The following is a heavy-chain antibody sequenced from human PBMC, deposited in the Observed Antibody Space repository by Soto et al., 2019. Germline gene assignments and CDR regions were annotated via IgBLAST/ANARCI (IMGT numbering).Heavy chain of an antibody. V-gene: IGHV3-64D*06. CDR1: GFTFSSCA. Sequence: EVQLVESGGGLVQPGGSLRLSCSASGFTFSSCAMHWVRQAAGKGLEYVSGISSNGGSTYYADSVKDRFTISRDNSKNPLFLQVNSLTGEDTAVYYCVKDRRTTRRSMDVWGQGTTVTVSS. D-gene: IGHD1-7*01. CDR2: ISSNGGST. CDR3: VKDRRTTRRSMDV. J-gene: IGHJ6*02.